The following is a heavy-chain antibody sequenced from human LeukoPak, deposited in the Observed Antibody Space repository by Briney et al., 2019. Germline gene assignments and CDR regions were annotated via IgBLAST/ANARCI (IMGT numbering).Heavy chain of an antibody. CDR3: ARSATVTTGYFDY. D-gene: IGHD4-17*01. CDR1: CGSISSSGHY. CDR2: IYSNGNT. J-gene: IGHJ4*02. V-gene: IGHV4-39*07. Sequence: SETLSLPCSVSCGSISSSGHYWGWIRPSPEKGLDWIGSIYSNGNTYYNPSVKSRITISVDTSKNQFSLKLTSVTAAETAVYYCARSATVTTGYFDYWGQGALVTVSS.